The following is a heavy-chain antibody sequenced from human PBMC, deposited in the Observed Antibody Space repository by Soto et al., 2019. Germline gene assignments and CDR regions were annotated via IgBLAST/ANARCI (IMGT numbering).Heavy chain of an antibody. J-gene: IGHJ4*02. CDR1: EFTLSSYG. CDR2: IRGSDGST. V-gene: IGHV3-23*01. D-gene: IGHD3-9*01. Sequence: HPGGSLRLSCAASEFTLSSYGMTWVRQAPGKGLEWVSTIRGSDGSTYYADSVKGRFTISRDNPKNTLYLQMNSLRADDTAVYYCAKDVNYDMLAGYYYYWGQGTLVTVSS. CDR3: AKDVNYDMLAGYYYY.